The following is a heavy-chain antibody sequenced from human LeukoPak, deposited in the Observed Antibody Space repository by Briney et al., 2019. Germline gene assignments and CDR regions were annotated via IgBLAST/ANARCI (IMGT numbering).Heavy chain of an antibody. Sequence: PGGSLRLSCAASGFTFSSYSMNWVRQAPGKGLEWVSSISSSSSYIYYADSVKGRFTISRDNAKNSLYLQMNSLRAEDTAVYYCAREVTMIRTDAFDIWGQGTMVTVSS. D-gene: IGHD3-22*01. CDR2: ISSSSSYI. CDR3: AREVTMIRTDAFDI. J-gene: IGHJ3*02. V-gene: IGHV3-21*01. CDR1: GFTFSSYS.